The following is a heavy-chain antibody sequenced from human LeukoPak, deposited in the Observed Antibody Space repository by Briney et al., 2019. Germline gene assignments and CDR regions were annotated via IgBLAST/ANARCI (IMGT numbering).Heavy chain of an antibody. CDR3: AKPLYPRRNCSGGSCYSPSWDYYYGMDV. D-gene: IGHD2-15*01. Sequence: GGSLRLSCAASGFTFSSYGMHWVRQAPGKGLEWVAGISYDGSNKYYADSVKGRFTISRDNSKNTLYLQMNSLRAEDTAVYYCAKPLYPRRNCSGGSCYSPSWDYYYGMDVWGQGTTVTVSS. J-gene: IGHJ6*02. CDR1: GFTFSSYG. CDR2: ISYDGSNK. V-gene: IGHV3-30*18.